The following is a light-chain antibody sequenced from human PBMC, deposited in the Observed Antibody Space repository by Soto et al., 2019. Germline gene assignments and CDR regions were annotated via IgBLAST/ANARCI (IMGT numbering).Light chain of an antibody. CDR3: NSYTRSSTHSYV. CDR1: SSDVGGYNY. J-gene: IGLJ1*01. CDR2: EVS. Sequence: QSALTQPASVSGSPGQSITISCTGTSSDVGGYNYVSWYQQHPGKAPKLMIYEVSNRPSGVSNRFSGSKSGNTASLTISGVPAEDEADYYCNSYTRSSTHSYVFGTGTKLTVL. V-gene: IGLV2-14*01.